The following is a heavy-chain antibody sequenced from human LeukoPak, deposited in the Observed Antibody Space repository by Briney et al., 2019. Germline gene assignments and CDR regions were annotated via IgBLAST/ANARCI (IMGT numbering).Heavy chain of an antibody. CDR3: ARRPTRQGYSGYDWMGGAFDI. CDR2: IDHSGST. CDR1: GGPISSNW. Sequence: SGTLSLTCAVSGGPISSNWWSWVRQPPGKGLEWIGEIDHSGSTNYNPSLKSRVTISVDKSKNQFSLKLSSVTAADTAVYYCARRPTRQGYSGYDWMGGAFDIWGQGTMVTVSS. V-gene: IGHV4-4*02. J-gene: IGHJ3*02. D-gene: IGHD5-12*01.